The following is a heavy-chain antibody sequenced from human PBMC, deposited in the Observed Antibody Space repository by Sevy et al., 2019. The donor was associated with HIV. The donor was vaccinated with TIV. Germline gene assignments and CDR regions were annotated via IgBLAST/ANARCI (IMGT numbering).Heavy chain of an antibody. J-gene: IGHJ4*02. CDR2: INIYESEDT. CDR1: GDSVRSHS. V-gene: IGHV4-59*02. Sequence: SETLSLTCTVSGDSVRSHSWCWIRQPPGKGLEWIGNINIYESEDTKYNPSFNSRVTISVDTSKNHVSLKLRSVTAADTAVYYCARDYRYDFHGSGRHYFDYWGQGTLVTVSS. CDR3: ARDYRYDFHGSGRHYFDY. D-gene: IGHD3-10*01.